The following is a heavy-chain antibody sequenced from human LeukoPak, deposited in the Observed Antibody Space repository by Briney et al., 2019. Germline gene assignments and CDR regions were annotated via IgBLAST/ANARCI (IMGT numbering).Heavy chain of an antibody. CDR3: ARGFPPRIYYDSSGYYSYYFDY. D-gene: IGHD3-22*01. Sequence: GASVKVSCKASGYTFTSYAMHWVRQAPGQRLEWMGWINAGNGNTKYSQELQGRVTMTTDTSTSTAYMDLRSLRSDDTAVYYCARGFPPRIYYDSSGYYSYYFDYWGQGTLVTVSS. CDR1: GYTFTSYA. V-gene: IGHV1-3*01. J-gene: IGHJ4*02. CDR2: INAGNGNT.